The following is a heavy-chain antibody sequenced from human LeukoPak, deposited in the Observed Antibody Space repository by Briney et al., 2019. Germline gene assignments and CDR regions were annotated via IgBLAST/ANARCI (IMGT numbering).Heavy chain of an antibody. Sequence: ASVKVSCKASGYTFTSYDINWVRQATGQGLEWMGWMNPNSGNTGYAQKFQGRVTMTRDTSISTAYMELSSLRSEDTAVYYCARDLHAYYYDSSGYYPDYWGQGTLVTVSS. CDR2: MNPNSGNT. CDR1: GYTFTSYD. V-gene: IGHV1-8*01. J-gene: IGHJ4*02. D-gene: IGHD3-22*01. CDR3: ARDLHAYYYDSSGYYPDY.